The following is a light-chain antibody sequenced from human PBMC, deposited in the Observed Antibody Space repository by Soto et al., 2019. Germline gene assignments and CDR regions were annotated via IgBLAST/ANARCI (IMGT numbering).Light chain of an antibody. Sequence: EIVLTQSPGTLSLSPGERATLSCRASQSVSSSYLAWYQQKPGQAPRLLIYGASSRATGIPDRFSGSGSGTDCTLTISRLEPDDFAVYYCQQYGSSPRETFGQGTKVEIK. CDR2: GAS. V-gene: IGKV3-20*01. J-gene: IGKJ1*01. CDR1: QSVSSSY. CDR3: QQYGSSPRET.